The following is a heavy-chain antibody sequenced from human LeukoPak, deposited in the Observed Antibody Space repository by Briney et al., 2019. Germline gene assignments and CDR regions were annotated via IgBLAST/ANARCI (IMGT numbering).Heavy chain of an antibody. D-gene: IGHD3-16*01. Sequence: GSLRLSCAASGFTFSSYGMHWVRQAPGKGLEWVAVIWYDGSNEYYADSVKGPFTISRDNSKNTLYLQMNSLRAEDTAVYYCAKALGGNYYYYMDVWGKGTTVTVSS. CDR1: GFTFSSYG. CDR3: AKALGGNYYYYMDV. J-gene: IGHJ6*03. CDR2: IWYDGSNE. V-gene: IGHV3-33*06.